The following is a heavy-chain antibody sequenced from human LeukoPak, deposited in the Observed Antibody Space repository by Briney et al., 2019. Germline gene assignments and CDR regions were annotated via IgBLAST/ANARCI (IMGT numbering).Heavy chain of an antibody. CDR2: IKQDGSEI. Sequence: QPGGSRRLSCIASGFNMSDYWMSWVRQAPGKGLEWVANIKQDGSEIYSGDSLKGRFTISRDNAKNSLYLQMNSLRAEDTAVYYCARDLSGIAGYTYGRGIDYWGQGTLVTVSS. J-gene: IGHJ4*02. D-gene: IGHD5-18*01. V-gene: IGHV3-7*01. CDR3: ARDLSGIAGYTYGRGIDY. CDR1: GFNMSDYW.